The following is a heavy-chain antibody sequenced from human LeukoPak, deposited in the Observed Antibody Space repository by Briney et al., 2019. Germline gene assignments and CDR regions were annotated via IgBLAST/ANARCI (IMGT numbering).Heavy chain of an antibody. CDR2: ISYDGSNK. CDR3: AKDHRLGGDQFDP. D-gene: IGHD3-10*01. CDR1: GFTFSSYG. J-gene: IGHJ5*02. Sequence: PGGSLRLSCEASGFTFSSYGMHWVRQAPGKGLEWVAVISYDGSNKYYADSVKGRFTISRDNSKNTLYLQMNSLRAEDTAVYYCAKDHRLGGDQFDPWGQGNLVTGFS. V-gene: IGHV3-30*18.